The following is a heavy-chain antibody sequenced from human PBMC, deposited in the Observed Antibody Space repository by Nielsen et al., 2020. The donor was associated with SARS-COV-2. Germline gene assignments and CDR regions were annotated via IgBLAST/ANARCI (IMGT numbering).Heavy chain of an antibody. V-gene: IGHV3-30*18. CDR3: AKDQAVTMVRGVIIPDAFDI. D-gene: IGHD3-10*01. CDR1: GFTFSSYG. Sequence: GESLKISCAASGFTFSSYGMHWVRQAPGKGLEWVAVISYDGSNKYYADSVKGRFTISRDNSKNTLYLQMNSLRAEDTAVYYCAKDQAVTMVRGVIIPDAFDIWGQGTMVTVSS. CDR2: ISYDGSNK. J-gene: IGHJ3*02.